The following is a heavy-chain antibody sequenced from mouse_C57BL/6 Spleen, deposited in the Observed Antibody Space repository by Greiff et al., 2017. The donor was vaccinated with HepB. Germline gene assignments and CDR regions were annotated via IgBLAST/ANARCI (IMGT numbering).Heavy chain of an antibody. CDR2: IHPNSGST. CDR1: GYTFTSYW. CDR3: ARGRTAFDYYYAMYY. V-gene: IGHV1-64*01. J-gene: IGHJ4*01. Sequence: VQLQQPGAELVKPGASVKLSCKASGYTFTSYWMHWVKQRPGQGLEWIGMIHPNSGSTNYNEKFKSKATLTVDKSSSTAYMQLSSLTSEDSAVYYCARGRTAFDYYYAMYYWGQGTSVTVSS. D-gene: IGHD3-3*01.